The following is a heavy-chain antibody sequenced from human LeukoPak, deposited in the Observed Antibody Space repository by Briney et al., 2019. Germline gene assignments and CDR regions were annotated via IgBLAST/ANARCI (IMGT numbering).Heavy chain of an antibody. CDR3: ARDGSWGDYQFYFYMDV. J-gene: IGHJ6*03. CDR1: GFTFGSFA. D-gene: IGHD2-2*01. CDR2: ISASGHYI. Sequence: GRSLRLSCEASGFTFGSFAMSWVRQAPGKGLEWLSGISASGHYIYYADSVKGRFTISRDNSKNTLYIEMNSLRAEDTAVYYCARDGSWGDYQFYFYMDVWGKGTTVTVSS. V-gene: IGHV3-23*01.